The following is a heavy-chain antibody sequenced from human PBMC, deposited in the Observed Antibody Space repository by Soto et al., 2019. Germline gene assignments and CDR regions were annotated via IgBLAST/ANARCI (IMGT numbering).Heavy chain of an antibody. Sequence: PGGSLRLSCAASGFNFGDLYISWIRQAPGKGLEWVSFISATGEITYYADSVKGRFTISRANAQKSLDLQMNSLRDVDTAIYDCVIQRQVSRRKYYFHFCGHGTLVTVSS. CDR3: VIQRQVSRRKYYFHF. D-gene: IGHD1-1*01. J-gene: IGHJ4*01. V-gene: IGHV3-11*01. CDR1: GFNFGDLY. CDR2: ISATGEIT.